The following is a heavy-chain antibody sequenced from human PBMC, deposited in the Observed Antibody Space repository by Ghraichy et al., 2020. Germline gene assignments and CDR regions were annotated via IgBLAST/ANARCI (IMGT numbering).Heavy chain of an antibody. CDR3: ARGWRYSASYDFWSGFSYYFDS. CDR2: ISSSTRTV. Sequence: GKSLNISCAASGFTFNTYGMNWVRQAPGRGLEWIAYISSSTRTVYYSDSVTGRFTISRDNARNSLYLQLNSLRDEDTAMYYCARGWRYSASYDFWSGFSYYFDSWGQGTHVTVSS. CDR1: GFTFNTYG. V-gene: IGHV3-48*02. J-gene: IGHJ4*02. D-gene: IGHD3-3*01.